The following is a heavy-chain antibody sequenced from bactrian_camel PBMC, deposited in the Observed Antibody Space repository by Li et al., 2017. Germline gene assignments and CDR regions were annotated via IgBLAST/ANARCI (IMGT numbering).Heavy chain of an antibody. Sequence: VQLVESGGDLVQPGGSLRLSCVASAFTFSSYPMSWVRQAPGKGLEWVSAINNAGSSTYYAASVKGRFTISRDNAKNTLYLQMNSLKTDDTAVYFCAADHGSSWLRYRYLEVWGQGTQVTVS. D-gene: IGHD6*01. J-gene: IGHJ2*01. CDR3: AADHGSSWLRYRYLEV. V-gene: IGHV3S31*01. CDR2: INNAGSST. CDR1: AFTFSSYP.